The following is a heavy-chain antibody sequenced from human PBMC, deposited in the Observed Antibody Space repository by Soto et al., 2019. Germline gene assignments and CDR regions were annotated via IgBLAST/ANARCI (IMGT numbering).Heavy chain of an antibody. CDR1: GFTFSSYW. J-gene: IGHJ4*02. V-gene: IGHV3-7*01. CDR2: IKQDGSEK. Sequence: EVQLVESGGGLVQPGGSLRLSCAASGFTFSSYWMTWVRQAPGKGLEWVANIKQDGSEKYYVDSVKGRFTISRDNAKNSLYLQMNSLRAADTAVYSCASHGCSGGSCHFDYWGQGNLITVSS. D-gene: IGHD2-15*01. CDR3: ASHGCSGGSCHFDY.